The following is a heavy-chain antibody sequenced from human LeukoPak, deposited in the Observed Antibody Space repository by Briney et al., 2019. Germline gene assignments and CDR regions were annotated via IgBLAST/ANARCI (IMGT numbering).Heavy chain of an antibody. D-gene: IGHD3-22*01. Sequence: ASVKVSCKASGYTFTSYYIHWVRQAAGQGLEWVGVINPSGGSTTYAQKFKGRVTMTRDTSTSTVYMELSSLRSEDTAVYYCARTRSADMIAEGWFDPWGQGTPVTVSS. J-gene: IGHJ5*02. V-gene: IGHV1-46*01. CDR2: INPSGGST. CDR1: GYTFTSYY. CDR3: ARTRSADMIAEGWFDP.